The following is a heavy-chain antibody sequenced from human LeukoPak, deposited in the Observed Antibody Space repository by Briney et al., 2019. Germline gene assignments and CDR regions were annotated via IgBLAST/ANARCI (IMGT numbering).Heavy chain of an antibody. CDR1: GFTFSSYA. Sequence: GGSLRLSCAASGFTFSSYAMHWVRQAPGKGLEWVAVISYDGSNKYYADSVKGRFTISRDNSKNTLYLQVNSLRAEDTAVYYCARDPETYGSGSYCDYWGQGTLVTVSS. CDR2: ISYDGSNK. J-gene: IGHJ4*02. CDR3: ARDPETYGSGSYCDY. V-gene: IGHV3-30-3*01. D-gene: IGHD3-10*01.